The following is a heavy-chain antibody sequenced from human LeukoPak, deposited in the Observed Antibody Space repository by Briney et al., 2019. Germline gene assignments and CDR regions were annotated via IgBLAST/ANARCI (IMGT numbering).Heavy chain of an antibody. J-gene: IGHJ5*02. Sequence: SETLSLTCTVSGGSISSSSYYWGWIRQPPGKGLEWIGSIHYRGSTYYTSSLKSRVIIPVDASKNQFSLKLTSATAADTAVYYCATDFDNTGLQGFDPWGQGTLVTVSS. CDR1: GGSISSSSYY. CDR2: IHYRGST. CDR3: ATDFDNTGLQGFDP. D-gene: IGHD2-8*02. V-gene: IGHV4-39*02.